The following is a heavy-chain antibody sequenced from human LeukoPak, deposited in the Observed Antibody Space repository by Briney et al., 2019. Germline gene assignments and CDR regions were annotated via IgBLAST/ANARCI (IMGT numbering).Heavy chain of an antibody. J-gene: IGHJ3*02. CDR3: AILEWLAGAFDI. Sequence: ASVKVSCKASGYTFTGYYMHGVRQAPGQGLEWMGWINPNRGGTNYAQKFQGRVTMTRDTSISKAYIELSRLRSDDTAVYYCAILEWLAGAFDIWGQGTMVTVSS. D-gene: IGHD3-3*01. CDR2: INPNRGGT. CDR1: GYTFTGYY. V-gene: IGHV1-2*02.